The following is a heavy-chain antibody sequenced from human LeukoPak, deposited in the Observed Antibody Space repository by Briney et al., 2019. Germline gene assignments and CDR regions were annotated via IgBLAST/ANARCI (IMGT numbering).Heavy chain of an antibody. CDR1: GFTVSSNY. V-gene: IGHV3-53*01. Sequence: GGSLRLSCAASGFTVSSNYMSWVRQAPGKGLEWVSIIYSGGSTFYADSVKGRFTISRDNSKNTLYLQMNSLRAEDTAVYYCARGVLTGPDAFDIWGQGTMVTVSS. CDR3: ARGVLTGPDAFDI. D-gene: IGHD2-8*02. J-gene: IGHJ3*02. CDR2: IYSGGST.